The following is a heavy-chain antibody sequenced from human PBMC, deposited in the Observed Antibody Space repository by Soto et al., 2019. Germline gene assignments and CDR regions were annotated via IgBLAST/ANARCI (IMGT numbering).Heavy chain of an antibody. CDR3: ARVVVSGMDV. V-gene: IGHV1-3*05. J-gene: IGHJ6*02. CDR1: GYTFTSYA. D-gene: IGHD2-2*01. Sequence: QVQLVQSGAEEKKPGASVKVSCKASGYTFTSYAMHWVRQAPGQRLEWMGWINAGNGNTKYSQKFQGRVTITRDTAASTAYMERSSLRSEDTAVYYCARVVVSGMDVWGQGTTVTVSS. CDR2: INAGNGNT.